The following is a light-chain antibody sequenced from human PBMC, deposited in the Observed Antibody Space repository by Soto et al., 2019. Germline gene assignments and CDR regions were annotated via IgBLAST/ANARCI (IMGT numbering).Light chain of an antibody. Sequence: DIEMTHSPSTLSASVGDRGTITCRASQSITTWLAWYQQKPGKAPKLLIYKATNVQTGVPSRFSGSGSGTEFSLTISSLQPEDFAMYYCQQYNDYQYTFGQGTKLEIK. V-gene: IGKV1-5*03. CDR2: KAT. J-gene: IGKJ2*01. CDR3: QQYNDYQYT. CDR1: QSITTW.